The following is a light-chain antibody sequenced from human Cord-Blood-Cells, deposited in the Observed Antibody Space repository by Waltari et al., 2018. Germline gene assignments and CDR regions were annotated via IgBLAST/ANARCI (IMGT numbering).Light chain of an antibody. V-gene: IGKV4-1*01. Sequence: DIVMTQYPDSLALSLGERATINCKSSQSVLYSSNNNNYLAWYQQKPGQPPKLLIYWASTRESGVPDRFSGSGSGTDFTLTISSLQAEDVAVYYCQQYYSTPYTFGQGTKLEIK. CDR2: WAS. CDR3: QQYYSTPYT. J-gene: IGKJ2*01. CDR1: QSVLYSSNNNNY.